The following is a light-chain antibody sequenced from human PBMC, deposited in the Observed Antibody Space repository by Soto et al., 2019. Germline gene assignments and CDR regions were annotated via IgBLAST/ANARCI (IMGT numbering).Light chain of an antibody. Sequence: EVVLTHSPGTLSLSPMERATLAFRASKSVSNYLALYQQKSGQAPRLLIYGASSRASGIPDRFSGSGSGTDFTLTISRLEPEDFAVYYCQQYGSSGTFGQGTKVDIK. J-gene: IGKJ1*01. CDR1: KSVSNY. CDR2: GAS. V-gene: IGKV3-20*01. CDR3: QQYGSSGT.